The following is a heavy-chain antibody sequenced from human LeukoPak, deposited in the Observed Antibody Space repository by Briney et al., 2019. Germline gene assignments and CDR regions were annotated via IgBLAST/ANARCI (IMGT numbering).Heavy chain of an antibody. CDR2: MYSGGNT. D-gene: IGHD3-22*01. V-gene: IGHV3-66*01. J-gene: IGHJ3*02. CDR3: ARGMGPDSSGYNNAFDI. Sequence: GGSLRLSCAASGFTVSTNYMSWVRQAPGKGLEWVSVMYSGGNTEYADSVKGRFTISRDNSKNTVYLQMSSLRAEDTAVYYCARGMGPDSSGYNNAFDIWGQGTMVTVSS. CDR1: GFTVSTNY.